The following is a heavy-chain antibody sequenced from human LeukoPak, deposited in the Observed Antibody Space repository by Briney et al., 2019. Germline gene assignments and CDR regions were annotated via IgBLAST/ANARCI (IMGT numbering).Heavy chain of an antibody. J-gene: IGHJ4*02. Sequence: TGRSLRLSCAASGFTFSSYAMSWVRQAPGKGLEWVSAISGSGGSTYYADSVKGRFTISRDNSKNTLYLQMTSLRAEDTAVYYCANYGSGSAYWGQGTLVTVSS. V-gene: IGHV3-23*01. CDR3: ANYGSGSAY. D-gene: IGHD3-10*01. CDR1: GFTFSSYA. CDR2: ISGSGGST.